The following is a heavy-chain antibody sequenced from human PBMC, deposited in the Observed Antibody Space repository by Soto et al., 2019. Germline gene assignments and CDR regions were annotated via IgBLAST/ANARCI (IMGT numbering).Heavy chain of an antibody. CDR1: GFTFSSYG. Sequence: PGGSLRLSCAASGFTFSSYGMHWVRQAPGKGLECVAVISYDGSNKYYADSVKGRFTISRDNSKNTLYLQMNSLRAEDTAVYYCAKDREDIVVLPHPSYYGMDVWGQGTTVTVSS. CDR3: AKDREDIVVLPHPSYYGMDV. CDR2: ISYDGSNK. V-gene: IGHV3-30*18. J-gene: IGHJ6*02. D-gene: IGHD2-2*01.